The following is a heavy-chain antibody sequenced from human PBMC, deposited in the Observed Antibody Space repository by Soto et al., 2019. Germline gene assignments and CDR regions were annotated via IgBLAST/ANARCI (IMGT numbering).Heavy chain of an antibody. CDR2: INAGNGNT. Sequence: ASVKVSCKASGYTFTSYAMHWVRQAPGQRLEWMGWINAGNGNTKYSQKFQGRVTITRDTSASTAYMELSSLRSEDTAVYYCARESSSCYLGGYYYYGMDFWGQGTTVTVSS. CDR3: ARESSSCYLGGYYYYGMDF. V-gene: IGHV1-3*01. D-gene: IGHD6-13*01. CDR1: GYTFTSYA. J-gene: IGHJ6*02.